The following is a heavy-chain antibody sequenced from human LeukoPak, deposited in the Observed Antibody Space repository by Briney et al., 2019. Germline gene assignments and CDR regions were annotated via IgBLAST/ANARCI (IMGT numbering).Heavy chain of an antibody. D-gene: IGHD6-13*01. Sequence: GGSLRLSCAASGFTFSSYAMSRVRQAPGKGLEWVSAISGSGGSTYYADSAKGRFTISRDNSKNTLYLQMNSLRAEDTAVYYCAKAPFSAAAGHFDYWGQGTLVTVSS. J-gene: IGHJ4*02. CDR1: GFTFSSYA. CDR3: AKAPFSAAAGHFDY. V-gene: IGHV3-23*01. CDR2: ISGSGGST.